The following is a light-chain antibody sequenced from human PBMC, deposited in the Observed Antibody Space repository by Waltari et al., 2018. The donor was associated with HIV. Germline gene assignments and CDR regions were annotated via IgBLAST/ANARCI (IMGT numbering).Light chain of an antibody. Sequence: QSVLTQPPSVSEAPRQRVTISCSGSSSNIGNNAVTCYQQPPGKAPKLLIYYNDLLSSGVSDRFSGSKSGTSASLAISGLQSEDEADDYCAAWDDSLHGVVFGGGTKLTVL. J-gene: IGLJ3*02. CDR3: AAWDDSLHGVV. CDR2: YND. V-gene: IGLV1-36*01. CDR1: SSNIGNNA.